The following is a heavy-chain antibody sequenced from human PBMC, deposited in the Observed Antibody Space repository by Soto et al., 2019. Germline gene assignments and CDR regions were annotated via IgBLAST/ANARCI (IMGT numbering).Heavy chain of an antibody. D-gene: IGHD6-13*01. CDR1: GFTFSSYS. Sequence: GGSLRLSCAASGFTFSSYSMNWVRQAPGKGLEWVSYISSSSTIYYADSVKGRFTISRDNAKNSLYLQMNSLRDEDTAVYYCARDGNSSSWYVWYYYYYGMDVWGQGTTVTVSS. CDR2: ISSSSTI. J-gene: IGHJ6*02. V-gene: IGHV3-48*02. CDR3: ARDGNSSSWYVWYYYYYGMDV.